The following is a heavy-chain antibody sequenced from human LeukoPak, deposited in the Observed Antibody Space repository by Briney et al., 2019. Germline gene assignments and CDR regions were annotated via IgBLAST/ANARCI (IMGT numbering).Heavy chain of an antibody. CDR2: IYYSGST. V-gene: IGHV4-59*01. D-gene: IGHD3-22*01. J-gene: IGHJ3*02. Sequence: SETLSLTCTVSGGSISSYYWSWIRQPPGKGLEWIGYIYYSGSTNYNPSLKSRVTMSVDTSKNQFSLKLSSVTAADTAVYYCARDRARAEYYYDSSGYEYDALDIWGQGTMVTVSS. CDR3: ARDRARAEYYYDSSGYEYDALDI. CDR1: GGSISSYY.